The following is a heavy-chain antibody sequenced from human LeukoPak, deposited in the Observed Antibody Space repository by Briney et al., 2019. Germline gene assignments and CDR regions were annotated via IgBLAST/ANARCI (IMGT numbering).Heavy chain of an antibody. CDR2: FSSGGSA. D-gene: IGHD1-7*01. CDR1: GGSISSSSYY. J-gene: IGHJ4*02. V-gene: IGHV4-39*07. Sequence: SETLSLTCIVPGGSISSSSYYWAWIRQSPGKGLEWIVTFSSGGSAYYNPSLTSRVSISKDTSDNQFSLRLYSVTAADTAVYYCARKQTGTMYDVWGQGTQVTVSS. CDR3: ARKQTGTMYDV.